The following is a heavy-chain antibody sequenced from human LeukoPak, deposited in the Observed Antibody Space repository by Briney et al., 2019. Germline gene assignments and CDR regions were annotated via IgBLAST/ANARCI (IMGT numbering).Heavy chain of an antibody. CDR2: IYYSGST. J-gene: IGHJ3*02. V-gene: IGHV4-31*03. CDR1: GGSISSGGYY. Sequence: TLSLTCTVSGGSISSGGYYWSWIRQHPGKGLEWIGYIYYSGSTYYNPSLKSRVTISVDTSKNQFSLKLSSVTAADTAVYYRAREELIHAFDIWGQGTMVTVSS. CDR3: AREELIHAFDI. D-gene: IGHD1-26*01.